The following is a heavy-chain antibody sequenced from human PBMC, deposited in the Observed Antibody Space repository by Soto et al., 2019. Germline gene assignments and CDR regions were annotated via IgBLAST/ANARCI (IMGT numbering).Heavy chain of an antibody. J-gene: IGHJ6*02. Sequence: EVQVLESGGGLVQPGGSLRLSCTASEFTFTNYAMSWVRQAPGKGLEWVSAISGSGSSTYYADSVKGRFTISRDNSKNTLYLQMNSVRADDTALYYCAKEIGDKSSDYYYFYYAMDVWGQGTTVTVSS. CDR2: ISGSGSST. D-gene: IGHD3-22*01. V-gene: IGHV3-23*01. CDR3: AKEIGDKSSDYYYFYYAMDV. CDR1: EFTFTNYA.